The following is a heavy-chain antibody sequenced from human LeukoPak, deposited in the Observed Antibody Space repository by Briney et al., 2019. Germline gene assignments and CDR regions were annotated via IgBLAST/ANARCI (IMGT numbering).Heavy chain of an antibody. J-gene: IGHJ4*03. D-gene: IGHD6-19*01. CDR2: ISSSGAST. Sequence: GGSLRLSCAASGLTFSSYAMTWVRQAPGKGLEWVSSISSSGASTYHADSVKGRFTVSRDNSKNTLYLQMNSLTAEDTAIYYCAKDRGSSSPMRYYFDYWGQGTLVTVSS. CDR3: AKDRGSSSPMRYYFDY. V-gene: IGHV3-23*01. CDR1: GLTFSSYA.